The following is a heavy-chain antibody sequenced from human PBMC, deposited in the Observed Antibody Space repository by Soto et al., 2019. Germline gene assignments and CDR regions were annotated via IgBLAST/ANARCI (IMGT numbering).Heavy chain of an antibody. CDR2: IWRDGSNK. CDR3: ATGGAAAGSVFY. D-gene: IGHD6-13*01. Sequence: QVQLVESGGGVVQPGKSLRLSCAASGFTFSGYGMHWVRQAPGKGLEWVAVIWRDGSNKFYADSVKGRFTISRDNSKNTLYLQMNSLGVEDTAVYYCATGGAAAGSVFYWGQGSLVTVSS. V-gene: IGHV3-33*01. CDR1: GFTFSGYG. J-gene: IGHJ4*02.